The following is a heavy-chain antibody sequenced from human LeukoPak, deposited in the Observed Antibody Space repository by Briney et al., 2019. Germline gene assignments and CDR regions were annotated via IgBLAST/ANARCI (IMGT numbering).Heavy chain of an antibody. V-gene: IGHV1-3*01. J-gene: IGHJ4*02. Sequence: GASVKVSCKASGYTFTSYAMHWVRQAPGQRLEWMGWINAGNGNTKYSQKFQGRVTMTRNTSISTAYMELSSLRSEDTAVYYCARGPGQMMGYWGQGTLVTVSS. CDR1: GYTFTSYA. CDR3: ARGPGQMMGY. CDR2: INAGNGNT. D-gene: IGHD3-16*01.